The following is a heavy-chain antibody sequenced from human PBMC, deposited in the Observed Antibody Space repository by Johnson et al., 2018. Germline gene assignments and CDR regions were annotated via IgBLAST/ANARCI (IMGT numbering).Heavy chain of an antibody. V-gene: IGHV3-23*01. Sequence: VQLQESGGGLVQXGGSXRLXCAASGLTFINNAMSWVRQAPGKGLEWVSTVSGSGGSTYYAASVKGRFTIPRDNAKNSLYLQMNSRRAEDTAVYYCAREVGSGWSNYYYYGMDVWGQGTTVTVSS. CDR2: VSGSGGST. J-gene: IGHJ6*02. CDR3: AREVGSGWSNYYYYGMDV. CDR1: GLTFINNA. D-gene: IGHD6-19*01.